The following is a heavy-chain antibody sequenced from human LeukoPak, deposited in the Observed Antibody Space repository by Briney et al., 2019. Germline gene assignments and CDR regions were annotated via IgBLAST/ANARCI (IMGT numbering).Heavy chain of an antibody. CDR3: TRERRGSYYAFES. Sequence: PGGSLRLSCAVSGLSVSDYSISWIRQSPGKGPEWISYVMSGRGSTNYADSVKGRFTISRDNAKNSVALQLDGLRAEDTAVYFCTRERRGSYYAFESWGQGTLVTVSS. CDR2: VMSGRGST. D-gene: IGHD3-16*01. CDR1: GLSVSDYS. V-gene: IGHV3-11*05. J-gene: IGHJ4*02.